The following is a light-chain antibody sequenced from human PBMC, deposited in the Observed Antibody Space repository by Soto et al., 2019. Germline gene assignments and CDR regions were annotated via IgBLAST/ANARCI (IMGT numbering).Light chain of an antibody. V-gene: IGKV1-39*01. CDR2: ATS. CDR3: QQSFSTPT. Sequence: DIQMTQSPYSLSASVGDRVPITCRASQSVSSYINWYQQRPGKVPKLLIYATSSLQSGAPSRFSGSGSGTDFTLTISSLQPEDFATYYCQQSFSTPTFGQGTRLELK. CDR1: QSVSSY. J-gene: IGKJ5*01.